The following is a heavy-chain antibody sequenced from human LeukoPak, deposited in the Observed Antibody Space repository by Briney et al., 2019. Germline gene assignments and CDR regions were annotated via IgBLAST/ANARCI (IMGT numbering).Heavy chain of an antibody. D-gene: IGHD2-2*01. Sequence: ASVKVSCKAAGYTFTGYYMHWVRQAPGQGLEWMGRINPNSGGTNYAQKFQGRVTMTRDTSISTAYMELTRLRSDDTAVYYCAREVGVVAHQGGWFDPWGQGTLVTVSS. J-gene: IGHJ5*02. CDR2: INPNSGGT. CDR3: AREVGVVAHQGGWFDP. CDR1: GYTFTGYY. V-gene: IGHV1-2*06.